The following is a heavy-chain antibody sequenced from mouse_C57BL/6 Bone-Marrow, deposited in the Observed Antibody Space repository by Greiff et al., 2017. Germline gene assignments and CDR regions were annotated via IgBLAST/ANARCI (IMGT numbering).Heavy chain of an antibody. CDR1: GFTFSNYW. J-gene: IGHJ1*03. V-gene: IGHV6-3*01. D-gene: IGHD1-1*01. Sequence: EVKVEESGGGLVQPGGSMKLSCVASGFTFSNYWMNWVRQSPEKGLAWVAQIRLKSDNYATHYAESVKGRFTISRDDSKSSVYLQMNNLRAEDTGIDYCKDHYGSSWYFDVWGTGTTVTVSS. CDR2: IRLKSDNYAT. CDR3: KDHYGSSWYFDV.